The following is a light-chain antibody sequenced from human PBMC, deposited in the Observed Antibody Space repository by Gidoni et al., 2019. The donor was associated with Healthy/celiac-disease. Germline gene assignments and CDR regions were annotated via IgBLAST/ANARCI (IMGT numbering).Light chain of an antibody. V-gene: IGKV3-15*01. J-gene: IGKJ1*01. CDR2: GAS. Sequence: EIVMTQSPATLSVSPGERATLSCRAGQSVSSNLAWYQQKPGQAPRLLIYGASTRATGIPARFSGSGSGTEFTLTISSLQSEDFAVYYCQQYNNWPPWTCXQXTKVEIK. CDR3: QQYNNWPPWT. CDR1: QSVSSN.